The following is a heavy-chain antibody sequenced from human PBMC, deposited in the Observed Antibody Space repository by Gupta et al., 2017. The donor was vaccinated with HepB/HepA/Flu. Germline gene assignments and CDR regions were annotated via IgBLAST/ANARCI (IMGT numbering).Heavy chain of an antibody. J-gene: IGHJ4*02. Sequence: QVQLQESGPGLVKPSATLSLTCTVSGGAVGSTTHFWSWIRQHPGKGLEWSGHVYYNGNTNYNPSLKSRGTISVDTSKNQCSLKVTSVTAADTSIYYCARAGVSPSKEIDYWGQGTLVTVSS. D-gene: IGHD2-8*01. V-gene: IGHV4-61*01. CDR2: VYYNGNT. CDR1: GGAVGSTTHF. CDR3: ARAGVSPSKEIDY.